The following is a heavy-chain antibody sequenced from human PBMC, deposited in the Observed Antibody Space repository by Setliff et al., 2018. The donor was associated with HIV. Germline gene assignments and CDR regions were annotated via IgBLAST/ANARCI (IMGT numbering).Heavy chain of an antibody. CDR3: ANPPLKGHLGVGFDY. Sequence: GASVKVSCKASKYTFTDYYMHWVQQAPGKGLEWMGRVDPEDDKTIYAEKFQGRVTMTTATSSDTAYLYLQMNSLRAEDTAVYYCANPPLKGHLGVGFDYWGQGTQVTVSS. CDR1: KYTFTDYY. J-gene: IGHJ4*02. D-gene: IGHD3-16*01. CDR2: VDPEDDKT. V-gene: IGHV1-69-2*01.